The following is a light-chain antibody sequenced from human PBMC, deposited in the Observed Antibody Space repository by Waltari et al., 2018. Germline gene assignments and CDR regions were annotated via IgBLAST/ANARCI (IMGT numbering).Light chain of an antibody. CDR1: QSVSSY. V-gene: IGKV3-15*01. CDR2: GAS. Sequence: EIVMTPSPATLSVSPGERATLSCRASQSVSSYLAWYQQKPGQAPRLLIYGASTRATGIPARFSGSGSGTEFTLTINSLQSEDFAVYYCQQYDNWPFTFGPGTKVDIK. J-gene: IGKJ3*01. CDR3: QQYDNWPFT.